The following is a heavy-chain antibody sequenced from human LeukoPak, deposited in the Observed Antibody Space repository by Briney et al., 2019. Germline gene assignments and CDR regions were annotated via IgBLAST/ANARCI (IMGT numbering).Heavy chain of an antibody. CDR1: GYTFTSYG. CDR3: ARDRNVFIPSAPRDHDAFDI. D-gene: IGHD1-14*01. V-gene: IGHV1-18*01. Sequence: ASVKVSCKASGYTFTSYGISWVRQAPGQGLEWMGWISTYNGNTNYAQKLQGRVTMTSDTSTSTAYMELRSLRSDDTAVYYCARDRNVFIPSAPRDHDAFDIWGQGTMVTVSS. J-gene: IGHJ3*02. CDR2: ISTYNGNT.